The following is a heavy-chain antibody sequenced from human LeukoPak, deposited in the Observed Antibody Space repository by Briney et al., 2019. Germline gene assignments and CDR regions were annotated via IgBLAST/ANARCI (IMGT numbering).Heavy chain of an antibody. D-gene: IGHD3-22*01. J-gene: IGHJ4*02. Sequence: PGGSLRLSCTASGFTFGDYDMSWVRQAPGKGLEWVANIKQDGSEKYYVDSVKGRFTISRDNAKNSLYLQMNSLRAEDTAVYYCARGGHYYDSSGLYYYWGQGTLVTVSS. CDR1: GFTFGDYD. CDR2: IKQDGSEK. V-gene: IGHV3-7*01. CDR3: ARGGHYYDSSGLYYY.